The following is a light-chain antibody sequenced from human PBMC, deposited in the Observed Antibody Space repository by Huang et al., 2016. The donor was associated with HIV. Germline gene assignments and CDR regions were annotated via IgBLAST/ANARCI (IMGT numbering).Light chain of an antibody. CDR3: QQYYSSWT. Sequence: DIVMTQSPDSLAVSLGERATINCKSSQRVLFSSNNKNYLAWYQQKPGQPPKLLIYWASTRESGVPDRVSGSGSGTDFTLTISSLQAEDVALYYCQQYYSSWTFGQGTKVEIK. J-gene: IGKJ1*01. V-gene: IGKV4-1*01. CDR2: WAS. CDR1: QRVLFSSNNKNY.